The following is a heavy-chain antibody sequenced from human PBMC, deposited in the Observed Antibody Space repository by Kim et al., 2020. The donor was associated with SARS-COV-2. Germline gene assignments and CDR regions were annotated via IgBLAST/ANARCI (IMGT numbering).Heavy chain of an antibody. CDR2: IYYSGST. J-gene: IGHJ5*02. CDR3: ARAVRGIFGVVNWFDP. V-gene: IGHV4-59*13. CDR1: GGSISSYY. D-gene: IGHD3-3*01. Sequence: SETLSLTCTVSGGSISSYYWSWIRQPPGKGLEWIGYIYYSGSTNYNPSLKSRVTISVDTSKNQFSLKLSSATAADTAVYYCARAVRGIFGVVNWFDPWGPGALGTASP.